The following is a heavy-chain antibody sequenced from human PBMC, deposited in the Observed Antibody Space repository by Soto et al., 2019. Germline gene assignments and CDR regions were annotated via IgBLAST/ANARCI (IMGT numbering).Heavy chain of an antibody. CDR1: GYTFASYA. J-gene: IGHJ4*02. V-gene: IGHV1-2*04. CDR2: INPNSGGT. CDR3: ARASIPSKGIAVAGITQYYFDY. D-gene: IGHD6-19*01. Sequence: GASVKVSCKASGYTFASYAISWMRQAPGQGLEWMGWINPNSGGTNYAQKFQGWVTMTRDTSISTAYMELSRLRSDDTAVYYCARASIPSKGIAVAGITQYYFDYWGQGTLVTVSS.